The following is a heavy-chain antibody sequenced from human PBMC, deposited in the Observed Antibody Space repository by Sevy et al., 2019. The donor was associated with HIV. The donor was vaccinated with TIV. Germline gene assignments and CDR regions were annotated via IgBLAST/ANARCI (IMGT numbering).Heavy chain of an antibody. V-gene: IGHV3-23*01. D-gene: IGHD6-19*01. CDR2: ISGSGGST. CDR3: GGTRSNYSSGWSREYYYYGMDV. J-gene: IGHJ6*04. CDR1: GFTFSSYA. Sequence: GGSLRLSCAASGFTFSSYAMSWVRQAPGKGLEWVSAISGSGGSTYYADSVKSRFTNSRDNSKNTVYRQMNSLRAEDPAVYYCGGTRSNYSSGWSREYYYYGMDVWGKGTTVTVSS.